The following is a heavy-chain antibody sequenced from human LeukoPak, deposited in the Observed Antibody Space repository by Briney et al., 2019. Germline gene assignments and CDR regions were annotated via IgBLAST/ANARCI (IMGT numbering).Heavy chain of an antibody. CDR1: GGSISSSSYY. D-gene: IGHD3-22*01. Sequence: SPSETLSLTCTVSGGSISSSSYYWGWIRQPPGKGLEWIGSIYYSGSTYYNPSLKSRVTISVDTSKNQFSLKLSSVTAADTAVYYCARQKRSSSGYYYNFDYWGQGTLVTVSS. J-gene: IGHJ4*02. V-gene: IGHV4-39*01. CDR2: IYYSGST. CDR3: ARQKRSSSGYYYNFDY.